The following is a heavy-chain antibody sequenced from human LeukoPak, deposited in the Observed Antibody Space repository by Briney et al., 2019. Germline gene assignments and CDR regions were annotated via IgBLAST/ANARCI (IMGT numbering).Heavy chain of an antibody. CDR1: GGSFSGYY. Sequence: LSLTCAVYGGSFSGYYWSWIRQPPGKGLEWVSYISSSSSTIYYADSVKGRFTISRDNAKNSLYLQMSSLRDEDTAVYYCARANGMDVWGQGTTVTVSS. CDR3: ARANGMDV. CDR2: ISSSSSTI. J-gene: IGHJ6*02. V-gene: IGHV3-11*04.